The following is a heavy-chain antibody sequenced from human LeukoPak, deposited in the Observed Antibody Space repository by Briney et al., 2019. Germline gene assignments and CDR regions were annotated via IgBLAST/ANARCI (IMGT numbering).Heavy chain of an antibody. D-gene: IGHD3-16*01. J-gene: IGHJ4*02. CDR3: AKVTGGDMITYGGLDY. V-gene: IGHV3-23*01. CDR1: GFTFSGYA. CDR2: IIGSGDTT. Sequence: GGSLRLSCAASGFTFSGYAMSWVRQAPGKGLEWVSAIIGSGDTTYYAASVKGRLTISRDNSKNTLYLQMNSLRAEDTAVYYCAKVTGGDMITYGGLDYWGQGTLVTASS.